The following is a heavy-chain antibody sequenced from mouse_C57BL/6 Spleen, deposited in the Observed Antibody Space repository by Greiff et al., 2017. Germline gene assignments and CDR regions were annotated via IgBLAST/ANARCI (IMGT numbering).Heavy chain of an antibody. J-gene: IGHJ2*01. V-gene: IGHV5-12*01. CDR3: ARQEGNYGGAFDY. CDR1: GFTFSDYY. CDR2: ISNGGGST. Sequence: EVQRVESGGGLVQPGGSLKLSCAASGFTFSDYYMYWVRQTPEKRLEWVAYISNGGGSTYYPDTVKGRFTISRDNAKNTLYLQMSRLKSEDTAMYYCARQEGNYGGAFDYWGQGTTLTVSS. D-gene: IGHD2-1*01.